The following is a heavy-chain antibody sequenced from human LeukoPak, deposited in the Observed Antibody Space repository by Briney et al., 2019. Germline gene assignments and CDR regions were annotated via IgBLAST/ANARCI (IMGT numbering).Heavy chain of an antibody. CDR2: ISWNSGSI. Sequence: GGSLRLSCAASGFTFDDYTMHWVRQAPGKGLEWVSGISWNSGSIGYADSVKGRFTISRDNAKNSLYLQMNSLRAEDTALYYCAKDTDGAAAGTTWGHWGQGTLVTVSS. V-gene: IGHV3-9*01. D-gene: IGHD6-13*01. J-gene: IGHJ4*02. CDR3: AKDTDGAAAGTTWGH. CDR1: GFTFDDYT.